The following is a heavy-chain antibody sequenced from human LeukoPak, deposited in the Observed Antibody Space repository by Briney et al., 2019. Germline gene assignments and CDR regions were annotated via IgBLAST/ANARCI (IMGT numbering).Heavy chain of an antibody. CDR1: GFTFSSYS. J-gene: IGHJ5*02. Sequence: SGGSLRLSCAASGFTFSSYSMNWVRQAPGKGLEWVSYISSSSSTIYYADSVKGRFTISRDNAKKTLYLQMNSLRVEDTAVYYCVRDRPHNWFDPWGQGTLVTVSS. CDR3: VRDRPHNWFDP. D-gene: IGHD6-6*01. CDR2: ISSSSSTI. V-gene: IGHV3-48*04.